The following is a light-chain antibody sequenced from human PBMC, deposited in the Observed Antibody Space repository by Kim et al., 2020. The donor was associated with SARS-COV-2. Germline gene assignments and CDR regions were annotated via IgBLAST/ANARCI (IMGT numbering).Light chain of an antibody. CDR1: QSISRNY. V-gene: IGKV3-20*01. J-gene: IGKJ1*01. CDR2: GAS. Sequence: EIVLTQSPGTLSLSPGERATLSCRASQSISRNYLAWYQHKPAQAPRLLIYGASSRATGIPDRFSGSGSGTDFTLTISRLEPEDFAVYYCQQYETSSWTFGQGTKVEIK. CDR3: QQYETSSWT.